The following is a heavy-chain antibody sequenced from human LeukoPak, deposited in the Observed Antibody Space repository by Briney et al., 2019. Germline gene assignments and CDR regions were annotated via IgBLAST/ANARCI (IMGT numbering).Heavy chain of an antibody. J-gene: IGHJ4*02. V-gene: IGHV3-33*06. CDR3: AKDPRDYYDSSCYFDY. CDR1: GFTFSSYG. CDR2: IWYDGSNK. D-gene: IGHD3-22*01. Sequence: GRSLRLSCAASGFTFSSYGMHWVRQAPGKGLEWVAVIWYDGSNKYYADSVKGRFTISRDNSKNTLYLQMNSLRAEDAAVYYCAKDPRDYYDSSCYFDYWGQGTLVTVSS.